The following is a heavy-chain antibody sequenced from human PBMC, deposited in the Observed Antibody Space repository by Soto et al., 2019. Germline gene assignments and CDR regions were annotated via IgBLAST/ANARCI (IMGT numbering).Heavy chain of an antibody. CDR1: GFTFSSYA. CDR2: ISYDGSNK. J-gene: IGHJ4*02. V-gene: IGHV3-30-3*01. D-gene: IGHD6-13*01. CDR3: ARDVSSAAGKRSWHYFDY. Sequence: QVQLVESGGGVVQPGRSLRLSCAASGFTFSSYAMHWVRQAPGKGLEWVAVISYDGSNKYYADSVKGRFTISRDNSKNTLYLQMNSLRAEDTAVYYCARDVSSAAGKRSWHYFDYWGQGTLVTVSS.